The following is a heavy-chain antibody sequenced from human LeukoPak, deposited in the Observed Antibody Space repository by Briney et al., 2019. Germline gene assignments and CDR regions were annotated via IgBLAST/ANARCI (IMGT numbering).Heavy chain of an antibody. CDR2: IKHDGSEK. CDR1: GFIFTGYF. V-gene: IGHV3-7*01. Sequence: GGSLRLSCAASGFIFTGYFMSWVRQAPGKGLEWVASIKHDGSEKYYVDSVRGRFTISRDNTKNLLYLQMSSLGAEDTAVYYCATDRGWRTSGYYLYYFEYWGQGTLVTFSS. CDR3: ATDRGWRTSGYYLYYFEY. J-gene: IGHJ4*02. D-gene: IGHD3-3*01.